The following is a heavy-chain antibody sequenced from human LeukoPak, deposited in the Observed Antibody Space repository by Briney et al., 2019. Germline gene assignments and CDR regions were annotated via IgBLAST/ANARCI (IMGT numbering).Heavy chain of an antibody. J-gene: IGHJ4*02. CDR2: IYYSGTT. CDR3: AKDTAGGAHLDY. D-gene: IGHD3-10*01. CDR1: GVSITSYY. Sequence: SETLSLTCTVSGVSITSYYWNWVRRPPGKGLEWVGYIYYSGTTNYNPSLKSRVTISVDLSKNQFSLRLRSVTAADTALYFCAKDTAGGAHLDYWGQGTLVTVSS. V-gene: IGHV4-59*01.